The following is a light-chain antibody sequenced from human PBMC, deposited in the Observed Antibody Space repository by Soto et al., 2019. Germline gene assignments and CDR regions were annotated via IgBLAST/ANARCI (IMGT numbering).Light chain of an antibody. J-gene: IGKJ1*01. Sequence: DIQMTQSPSSLSASVGDRVPLTCRATQSISKYLNWYQQKPGKAPNLLSYSTSTLQSGVPSRFSGSGSGTDFTLTINSLQPEDFATYYCQQAYDIPRTFGQGTKVDIK. CDR1: QSISKY. V-gene: IGKV1-39*01. CDR2: STS. CDR3: QQAYDIPRT.